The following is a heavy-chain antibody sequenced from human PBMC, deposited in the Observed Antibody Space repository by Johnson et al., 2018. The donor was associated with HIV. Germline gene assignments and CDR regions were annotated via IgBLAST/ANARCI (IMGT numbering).Heavy chain of an antibody. CDR2: INWKSGPI. D-gene: IGHD2-15*01. CDR1: GFTFDDYA. J-gene: IGHJ3*02. Sequence: VQLVESGGGLVHPGRSLRLSCAASGFTFDDYAMHWVRQAPGKGLEWVSGINWKSGPIGYAVSVKGRFTISRDNSKNSLYLQMNSLRVDDTAVYYCARVRLEEDIFEAFDMWGLGTMVTVSS. V-gene: IGHV3-9*01. CDR3: ARVRLEEDIFEAFDM.